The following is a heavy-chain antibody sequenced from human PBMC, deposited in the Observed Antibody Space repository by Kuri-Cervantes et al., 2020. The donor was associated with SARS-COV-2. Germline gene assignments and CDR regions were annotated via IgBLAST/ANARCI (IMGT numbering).Heavy chain of an antibody. D-gene: IGHD6-13*01. J-gene: IGHJ1*01. CDR3: IATPGNVGYFQD. CDR2: ISDTGDRT. Sequence: LSLTCAASGFTFSSYSMRWVRQAPGKGLEWVSIISDTGDRTFYADSVEGRFTISRDNFKNTLSPQMNSLRAEDTALYYCIATPGNVGYFQDWGQGTLVTVSS. CDR1: GFTFSSYS. V-gene: IGHV3-23*01.